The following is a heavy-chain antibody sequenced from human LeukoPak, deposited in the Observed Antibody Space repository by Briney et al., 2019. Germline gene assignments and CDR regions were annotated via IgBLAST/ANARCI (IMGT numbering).Heavy chain of an antibody. CDR3: ARDGNWDIDY. D-gene: IGHD1/OR15-1a*01. V-gene: IGHV1-18*01. CDR2: INPNSGGT. CDR1: GYTFTSYD. J-gene: IGHJ4*02. Sequence: GASVKVSCKASGYTFTSYDINWVRQAPGQGLEWMGWINPNSGGTNYAQKLQGRVTMTTDTSTSTAYMELRSLRSDDTAVYYCARDGNWDIDYWGQGTLVTVSS.